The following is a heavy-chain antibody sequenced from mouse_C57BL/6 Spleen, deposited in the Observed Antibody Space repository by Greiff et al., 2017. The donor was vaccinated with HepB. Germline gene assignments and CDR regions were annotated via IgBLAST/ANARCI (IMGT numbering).Heavy chain of an antibody. V-gene: IGHV1-82*01. CDR3: ARRGSNWYFDV. CDR1: GYAFSSSW. J-gene: IGHJ1*03. D-gene: IGHD1-1*01. Sequence: VQGVESGPELVKPGASVKISCKASGYAFSSSWMNWVKQRPGKGLEWIGRIYPGDGDTNYNGKFKGKATLTADKSSSTAYMQLSSLTSEDSAVYFCARRGSNWYFDVWGTGTTVTVSS. CDR2: IYPGDGDT.